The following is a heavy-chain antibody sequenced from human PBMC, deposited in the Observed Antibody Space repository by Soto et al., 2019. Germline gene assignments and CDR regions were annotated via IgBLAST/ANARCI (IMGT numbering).Heavy chain of an antibody. J-gene: IGHJ5*02. D-gene: IGHD3-3*01. Sequence: SETLSLTCGVSGDTISTGGYSWAWIRQPPGKALEWIGHTYHSGNPYYNPSLKSRVIISVDRSKNQFSLKLSSVTAADTAVYYCARHTVLRFLEWLFDPPSNWFDPWGQGTLVTVSS. CDR3: ARHTVLRFLEWLFDPPSNWFDP. V-gene: IGHV4-30-2*01. CDR2: TYHSGNP. CDR1: GDTISTGGYS.